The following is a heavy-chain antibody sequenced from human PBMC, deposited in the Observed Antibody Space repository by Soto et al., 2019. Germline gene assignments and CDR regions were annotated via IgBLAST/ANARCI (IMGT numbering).Heavy chain of an antibody. D-gene: IGHD3-9*01. J-gene: IGHJ4*02. CDR1: GFSVTSNY. CDR3: ARVTTFYDILTSSYALNYFDY. CDR2: IYAGGNT. V-gene: IGHV3-53*01. Sequence: GGSLRLSCAASGFSVTSNYMNWVRQAPGKGLECVSVIYAGGNTYYPDSVKGRFTISSDNSKNTLFLQMNNLRAEDTAVYYCARVTTFYDILTSSYALNYFDYWGQGTRV.